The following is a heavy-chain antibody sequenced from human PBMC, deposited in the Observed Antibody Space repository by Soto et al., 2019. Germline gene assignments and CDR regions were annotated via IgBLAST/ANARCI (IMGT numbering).Heavy chain of an antibody. D-gene: IGHD3-10*02. Sequence: QVQLQESCPGLVKPSETLSLTCTVTGASVSSGSYYWTSIRQPPGKGLEWIGHIYYSGSTSYNPCLTSRVARSVDPSRKQFSLKQTSVPAADTAVYFWARRIDYCYYVPDWGQGTLGSVSS. CDR2: IYYSGST. CDR1: GASVSSGSYY. V-gene: IGHV4-61*01. CDR3: ARRIDYCYYVPD. J-gene: IGHJ4*02.